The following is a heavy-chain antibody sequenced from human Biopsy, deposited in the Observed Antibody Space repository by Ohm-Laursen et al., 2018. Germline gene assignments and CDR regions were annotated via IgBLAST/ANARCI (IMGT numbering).Heavy chain of an antibody. CDR2: IYPGGST. D-gene: IGHD3-22*01. CDR3: ASVVLGPTNDAFDL. Sequence: SETLSLTCTVSGGDINNYYWSWIRQPAGKGLEWIGRIYPGGSTNYNPCIKSRVTMSVDTSKKQLSRRLRSVTAADTAMYYCASVVLGPTNDAFDLWGQGTMVVVSS. J-gene: IGHJ3*01. V-gene: IGHV4-4*07. CDR1: GGDINNYY.